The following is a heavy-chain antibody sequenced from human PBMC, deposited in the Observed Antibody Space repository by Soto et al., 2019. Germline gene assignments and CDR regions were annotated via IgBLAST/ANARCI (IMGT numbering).Heavy chain of an antibody. CDR2: ISGSGVTT. Sequence: EMQLLESGGDLVQPGGSLRLSCAASGFTLSNYAMTWVRQAPGKGLEYISAISGSGVTTYYADSMKGRFTISRDNSKNTLYLQTNSLRAEDTAVYYCAKDRDDIGMVDAFAIWGQGTMVTVSS. D-gene: IGHD2-15*01. CDR3: AKDRDDIGMVDAFAI. CDR1: GFTLSNYA. V-gene: IGHV3-23*01. J-gene: IGHJ3*02.